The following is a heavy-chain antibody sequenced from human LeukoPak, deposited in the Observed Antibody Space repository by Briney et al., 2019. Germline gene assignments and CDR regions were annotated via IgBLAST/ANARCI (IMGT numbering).Heavy chain of an antibody. CDR1: GGSMSSSAYY. D-gene: IGHD6-19*01. V-gene: IGHV4-39*07. J-gene: IGHJ4*02. CDR2: VDYNGGT. Sequence: PSETLSLTCSVSGGSMSSSAYYWGWIRQPPGKGLEWIGSVDYNGGTYQNPSISSRVTIKADTSRSQFSLKLGSVTAADAAVYYCARLKIAVADFFDYWGQGTLVTVSS. CDR3: ARLKIAVADFFDY.